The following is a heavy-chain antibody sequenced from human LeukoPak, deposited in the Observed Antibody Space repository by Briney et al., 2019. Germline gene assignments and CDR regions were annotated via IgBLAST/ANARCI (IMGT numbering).Heavy chain of an antibody. CDR2: IYSGGST. V-gene: IGHV3-66*01. CDR3: ARVGDTAMVYFDY. CDR1: GFTVSSNY. J-gene: IGHJ4*02. Sequence: GGSLRLSCAASGFTVSSNYMSWVRQAPGTGLEWVSVIYSGGSTYYADSVKGRFTISRDNSKNTLYLQMNSLRAEDTAVYYCARVGDTAMVYFDYWGQGTLVTVSS. D-gene: IGHD5-18*01.